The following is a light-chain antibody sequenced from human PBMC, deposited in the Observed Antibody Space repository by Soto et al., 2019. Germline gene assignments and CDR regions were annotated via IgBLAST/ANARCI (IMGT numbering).Light chain of an antibody. CDR2: GAS. V-gene: IGKV3-20*01. CDR3: QQYVSSSRT. Sequence: VLTQAPGTLSLSPGARATLSCRAGSGGSSSSVAWYQQNPGHAPMLLIYGASTLATGFPARFSGSGPGTDFTLTISRLEPEDFAIYYCQQYVSSSRTFGQGTKVDIK. J-gene: IGKJ1*01. CDR1: SGGSSSS.